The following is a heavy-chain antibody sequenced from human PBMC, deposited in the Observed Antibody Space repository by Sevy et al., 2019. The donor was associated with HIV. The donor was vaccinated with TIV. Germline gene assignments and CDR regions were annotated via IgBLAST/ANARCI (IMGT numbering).Heavy chain of an antibody. D-gene: IGHD3-3*01. CDR2: IWYVGSKT. CDR1: GITFSSYG. CDR3: ARDARSDLGITMTYYYGLDV. V-gene: IGHV3-33*01. Sequence: GGSLRLSCAASGITFSSYGMHWVRQAPGKGLEWVALIWYVGSKTFYADSVKGRFTISRDNAKNTLYLQMNSLRAEDTAAYYCARDARSDLGITMTYYYGLDVWGQGTTVTVSS. J-gene: IGHJ6*02.